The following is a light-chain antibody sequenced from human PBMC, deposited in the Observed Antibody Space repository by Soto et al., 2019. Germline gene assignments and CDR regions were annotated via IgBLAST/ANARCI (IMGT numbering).Light chain of an antibody. J-gene: IGLJ2*01. CDR3: SSYAGSNSHVV. V-gene: IGLV2-8*01. CDR1: SSDVGGYDY. CDR2: EVT. Sequence: QSALTQPPSASGSPGQSVTISCTGTSSDVGGYDYVSWYQQHPGKAPKLIIYEVTLRPSGVPVRFSGSESGNTASLTVSGLQAEDEADYYCSSYAGSNSHVVFGGGTKLTVL.